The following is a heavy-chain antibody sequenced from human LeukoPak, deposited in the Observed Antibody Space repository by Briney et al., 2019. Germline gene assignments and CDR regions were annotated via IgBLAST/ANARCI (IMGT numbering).Heavy chain of an antibody. Sequence: SETLSLTCTVSGGSISSYYWSWIRQPPGKGLEWIGYIYYSGSTNYNPSLKSRVTISVDASKNQFSLKPSSVTAADTAVYYCARASPNYGPPPSYMDLWGKGTTVTVSS. CDR1: GGSISSYY. CDR3: ARASPNYGPPPSYMDL. J-gene: IGHJ6*03. CDR2: IYYSGST. V-gene: IGHV4-59*01. D-gene: IGHD4-17*01.